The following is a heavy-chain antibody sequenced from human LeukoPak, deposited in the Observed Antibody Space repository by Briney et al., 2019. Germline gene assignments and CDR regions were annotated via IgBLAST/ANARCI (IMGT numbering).Heavy chain of an antibody. CDR1: GFTFSTYA. J-gene: IGHJ4*02. V-gene: IGHV3-48*03. CDR3: ARSNGLRYFDR. Sequence: GRSLRLSCAASGFTFSTYAMNWIRQAPGKGLEWVAYFGSTGTIHYADSMRGRFTISRDNAEMSLFLHMNSLRVDDTAVYYCARSNGLRYFDRWGQGTLVTVSS. CDR2: FGSTGTI. D-gene: IGHD2-8*01.